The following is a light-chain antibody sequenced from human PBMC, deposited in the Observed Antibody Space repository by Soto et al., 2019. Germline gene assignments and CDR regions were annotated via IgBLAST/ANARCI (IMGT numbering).Light chain of an antibody. V-gene: IGKV3-20*01. CDR1: QSVSSSY. J-gene: IGKJ1*01. Sequence: EIVLTQSPGTLSLSPGERATLSCRASQSVSSSYLAWYQQQPGQAPRLLIYGASSRATGIPGRVSGSGSGTDFSLTISRLEPEDFAVYFCQQYGSSPRTFGQGTKVEIK. CDR2: GAS. CDR3: QQYGSSPRT.